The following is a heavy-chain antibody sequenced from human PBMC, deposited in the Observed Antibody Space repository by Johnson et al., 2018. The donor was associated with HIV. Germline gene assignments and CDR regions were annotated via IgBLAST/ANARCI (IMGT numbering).Heavy chain of an antibody. CDR2: IRYDGGNK. V-gene: IGHV3-30*02. D-gene: IGHD1-1*01. J-gene: IGHJ3*02. Sequence: VQLVESGGGVVQPGGSLRLSCAASGFTFSNYDMHWVRQAPGKGLEWVAFIRYDGGNKYYAYSVKGRFTISRDNSKNTLYLQMSSLRAEDTAVYYCACLDSAMRAFDIWGQGIMVTVSS. CDR3: ACLDSAMRAFDI. CDR1: GFTFSNYD.